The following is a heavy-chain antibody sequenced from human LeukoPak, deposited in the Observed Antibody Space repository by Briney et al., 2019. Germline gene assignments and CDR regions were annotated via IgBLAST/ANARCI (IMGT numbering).Heavy chain of an antibody. V-gene: IGHV1-2*02. CDR3: ARDGLHDILTGIRYWSGMDV. CDR1: GYTFTDYY. J-gene: IGHJ6*02. Sequence: ASVKVSCKASGYTFTDYYMHWVRQAPGQGLEWMGWINPNSGDTNYAQKFQGRVTMTRDTSITTAYMELSSLRSDDTAVYYCARDGLHDILTGIRYWSGMDVWGQGTTVTVSS. D-gene: IGHD3-9*01. CDR2: INPNSGDT.